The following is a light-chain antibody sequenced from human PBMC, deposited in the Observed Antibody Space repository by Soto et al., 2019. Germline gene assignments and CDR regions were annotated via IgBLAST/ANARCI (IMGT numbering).Light chain of an antibody. CDR3: QQIYTIPLA. J-gene: IGKJ4*01. V-gene: IGKV1-39*01. Sequence: IQMTQSPSSLSASLGDRFTITCRASQCIGSCVDWYQQKPGKAPNLLIHGGSILESGVPPRFSGGGCGTDFTLTISSLQPEDFASYYCQQIYTIPLAFGGGTKVDIK. CDR1: QCIGSC. CDR2: GGS.